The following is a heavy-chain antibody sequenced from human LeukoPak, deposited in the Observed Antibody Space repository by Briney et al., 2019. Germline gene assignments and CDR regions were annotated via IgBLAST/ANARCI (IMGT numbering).Heavy chain of an antibody. CDR3: ARMGGGTFGDC. CDR2: ISVDGYST. D-gene: IGHD2-15*01. CDR1: GFTFSTYA. V-gene: IGHV3-23*01. J-gene: IGHJ4*02. Sequence: GGSLRLSCAASGFTFSTYAMSWARRAPGKGLEWVSSISVDGYSTYYADSVKGRFTISRDNSKNTLYLQMNSLRAEDTALYYCARMGGGTFGDCWGQGTLVTVSS.